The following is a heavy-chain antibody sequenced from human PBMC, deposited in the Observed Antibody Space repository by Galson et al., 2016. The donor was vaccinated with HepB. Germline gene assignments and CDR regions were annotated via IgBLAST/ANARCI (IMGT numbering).Heavy chain of an antibody. CDR2: ISASNANT. V-gene: IGHV1-18*01. J-gene: IGHJ4*01. D-gene: IGHD3-22*01. CDR3: ARIPLPYYSDHSGPADY. CDR1: GYTFTTYA. Sequence: SVKVSCKASGYTFTTYAISWVRQAPGQGLEWMGWISASNANTMYAQNLQGRVTMTTDTSTTTAYMELRSLRSDDTAVYYCARIPLPYYSDHSGPADYWGHGTLVTVSS.